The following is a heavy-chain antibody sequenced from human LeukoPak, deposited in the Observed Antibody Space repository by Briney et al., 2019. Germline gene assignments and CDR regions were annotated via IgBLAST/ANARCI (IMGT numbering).Heavy chain of an antibody. CDR1: GFTFSDYY. Sequence: GGSLRLSCAASGFTFSDYYMSWIRQAPGKGLEWVSYISSSGSTIYYADSVKGRFTISRDNAKNSLYLQMNSLRAEDTAVYYCARDRGYYEPRGEGFDPWGQGTLVTVSS. V-gene: IGHV3-11*04. CDR2: ISSSGSTI. CDR3: ARDRGYYEPRGEGFDP. D-gene: IGHD3-22*01. J-gene: IGHJ5*02.